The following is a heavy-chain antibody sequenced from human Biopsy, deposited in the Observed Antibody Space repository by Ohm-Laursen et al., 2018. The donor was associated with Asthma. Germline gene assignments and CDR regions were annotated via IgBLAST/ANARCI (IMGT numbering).Heavy chain of an antibody. CDR1: GFTFSNYG. D-gene: IGHD1-26*01. CDR3: ARGSSSRLSQWELLVSGGKRAHSYYGMDV. J-gene: IGHJ6*02. Sequence: SLRLSCAASGFTFSNYGMHWVRQAPGKGLEWVAVISFDGSNKYYADFVKGRFTISRDNSKNTLYLQMNSLRAEDTAVYYCARGSSSRLSQWELLVSGGKRAHSYYGMDVWGQGTTVTVSS. CDR2: ISFDGSNK. V-gene: IGHV3-30*03.